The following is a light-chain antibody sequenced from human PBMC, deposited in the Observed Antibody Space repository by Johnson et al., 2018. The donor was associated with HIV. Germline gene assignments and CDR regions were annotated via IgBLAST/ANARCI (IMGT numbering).Light chain of an antibody. Sequence: QSVLTQPPSVSAAPGQKVTISCSGSSSNIGNNYVSWYQQLPGTAPKLLIYENNKRPSGIPDRFWGSKSGTSATLAITGLQTGDEADYYCGTWDSSLSVYVFGTGTKVTVL. J-gene: IGLJ1*01. CDR3: GTWDSSLSVYV. CDR2: ENN. V-gene: IGLV1-51*02. CDR1: SSNIGNNY.